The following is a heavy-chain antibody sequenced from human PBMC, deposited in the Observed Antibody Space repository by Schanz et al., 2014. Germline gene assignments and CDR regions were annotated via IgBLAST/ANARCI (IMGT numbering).Heavy chain of an antibody. D-gene: IGHD3-9*01. CDR2: ISDSGDTA. J-gene: IGHJ5*02. Sequence: EVQLAESGGGLVQPGGSLRLSCAASGFTFTNYAMSWVRQAPGKGLEWVSLISDSGDTAYYADSVKGRFTISRDNSKNTLYLQMNSLRAEDTAVYYCAKAADWPVTRFDPWGQGTLVTVSS. V-gene: IGHV3-23*04. CDR1: GFTFTNYA. CDR3: AKAADWPVTRFDP.